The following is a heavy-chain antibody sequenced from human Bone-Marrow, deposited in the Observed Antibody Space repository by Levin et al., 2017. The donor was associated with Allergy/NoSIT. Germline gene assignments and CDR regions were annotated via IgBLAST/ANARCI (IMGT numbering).Heavy chain of an antibody. J-gene: IGHJ6*03. D-gene: IGHD3-3*01. CDR2: INTNTGNP. V-gene: IGHV7-4-1*02. CDR1: GYTFTSYA. CDR3: ARVNNNYDFWSGYNYYYYMDV. Sequence: ASVKVSCKASGYTFTSYAMNWVRQAPGQGLEWMGWINTNTGNPTYAQGFTGRFVFSLDTSVSTAYLQISNLKAEDTAVYYCARVNNNYDFWSGYNYYYYMDVWGKGTTVTVSS.